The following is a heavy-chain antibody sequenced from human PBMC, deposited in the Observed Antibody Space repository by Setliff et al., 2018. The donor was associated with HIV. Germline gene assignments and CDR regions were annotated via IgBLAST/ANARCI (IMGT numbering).Heavy chain of an antibody. V-gene: IGHV4-4*07. Sequence: SETLSLTCTVSGDPISSYYWSWIRQTAGKGLEWIGRIYTSGTTNYNPSLKRRVTMSVDTSKNQFSLKLSSVTAADTAVYYCARNFWNGPPDYYYYGLDVWGQGTTVTVSS. CDR3: ARNFWNGPPDYYYYGLDV. J-gene: IGHJ6*02. CDR1: GDPISSYY. D-gene: IGHD3-3*01. CDR2: IYTSGTT.